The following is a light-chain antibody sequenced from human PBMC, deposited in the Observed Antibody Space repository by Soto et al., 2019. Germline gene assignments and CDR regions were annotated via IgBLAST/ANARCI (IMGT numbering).Light chain of an antibody. V-gene: IGKV3-20*01. CDR2: GAS. J-gene: IGKJ3*01. Sequence: EIVLTQSPGTLSLSPGERVTLSCRASQTVSNNYLAWYQQKPGQAPRLIIYGASNRATGIPDRFSGRGSGTDFTLTISRLEPEEFATYYCHHYDTSPIFTFGPGTKVDI. CDR1: QTVSNNY. CDR3: HHYDTSPIFT.